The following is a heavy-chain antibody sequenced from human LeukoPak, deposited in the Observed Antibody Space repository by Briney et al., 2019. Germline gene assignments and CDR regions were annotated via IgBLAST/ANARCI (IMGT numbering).Heavy chain of an antibody. Sequence: GGSLRHSCAATGFIFEDYGMVWIRQAPGKGLEWVSGISWNGAGTDYADSVKGRFTISRDDAKNSLYLQMNSLRAEDTALYYCARDKWGPDYWGQGTLVTVSS. D-gene: IGHD7-27*01. CDR2: ISWNGAGT. CDR1: GFIFEDYG. V-gene: IGHV3-20*04. J-gene: IGHJ4*02. CDR3: ARDKWGPDY.